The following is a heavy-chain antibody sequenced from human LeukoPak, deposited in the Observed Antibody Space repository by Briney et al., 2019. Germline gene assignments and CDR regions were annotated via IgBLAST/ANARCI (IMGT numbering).Heavy chain of an antibody. CDR3: ASGYSSDYGGNVY. CDR1: EFTFSTYW. V-gene: IGHV3-74*01. D-gene: IGHD4-23*01. J-gene: IGHJ4*02. CDR2: INSDGSST. Sequence: GRSLRLSCAASEFTFSTYWMHWVRQAPGKGLVWVSRINSDGSSTNYADSVKGRFTISRDNAKNTLYLQMNSLSIEDTAVYYCASGYSSDYGGNVYWGRGTLVTVSS.